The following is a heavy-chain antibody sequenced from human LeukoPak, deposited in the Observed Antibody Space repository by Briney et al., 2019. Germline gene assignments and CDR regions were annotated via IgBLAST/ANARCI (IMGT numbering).Heavy chain of an antibody. D-gene: IGHD6-13*01. CDR1: GHTFTSYG. CDR2: ISAYNGNT. V-gene: IGHV1-18*01. CDR3: AATHAIAATQAEYFQH. Sequence: ASVKVSCKASGHTFTSYGISWVRQAPGQGLEWMGWISAYNGNTNYAQKLQGRVAMTTDTSTSTAYMELRSLRSDDTAVYYCAATHAIAATQAEYFQHWGQGTLVTVSS. J-gene: IGHJ1*01.